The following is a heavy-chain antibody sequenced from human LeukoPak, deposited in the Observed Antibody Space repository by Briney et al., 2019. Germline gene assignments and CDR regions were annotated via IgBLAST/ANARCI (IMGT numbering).Heavy chain of an antibody. CDR3: AKGGGLWFGDLDY. CDR2: ISGSGGST. CDR1: GFTFSSYG. Sequence: PGGTLRLSCAASGFTFSSYGMGWVRQAPGKGLEWVSAISGSGGSTYYADSVKGRFTISRDNSKNTLYLQMNSLRAEDTAVYYCAKGGGLWFGDLDYWGQGTLVTVSS. D-gene: IGHD3-10*01. J-gene: IGHJ4*02. V-gene: IGHV3-23*01.